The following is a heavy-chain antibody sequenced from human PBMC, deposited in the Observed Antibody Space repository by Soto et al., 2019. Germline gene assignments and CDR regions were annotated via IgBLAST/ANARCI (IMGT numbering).Heavy chain of an antibody. CDR2: ISSSSSYI. V-gene: IGHV3-21*01. CDR1: GFTFSSYS. CDR3: ARGLHYYYYMDV. Sequence: GGSLRLSCAASGFTFSSYSMNWVRQAPGKGLEWVSAISSSSSYIYYADSVKGRFTISRDNAKNSLYLQMNSLRADDTAVYYCARGLHYYYYMDVWGKGTTVTVSS. J-gene: IGHJ6*03.